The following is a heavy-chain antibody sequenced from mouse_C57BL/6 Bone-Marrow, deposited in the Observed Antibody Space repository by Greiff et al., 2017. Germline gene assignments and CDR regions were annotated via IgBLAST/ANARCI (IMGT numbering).Heavy chain of an antibody. D-gene: IGHD2-12*01. CDR3: TFYDGWYCDV. Sequence: VQLQQSGAELVRPGASVKLSCTASGFNIKDDYMHWVKQRPEPGLEWIGWIDPENGDTEYASKFQGKATITADTSSNTAYLQLSSLTSEDTAVYYCTFYDGWYCDVWGTGTTVTVSS. CDR2: IDPENGDT. V-gene: IGHV14-4*01. J-gene: IGHJ1*03. CDR1: GFNIKDDY.